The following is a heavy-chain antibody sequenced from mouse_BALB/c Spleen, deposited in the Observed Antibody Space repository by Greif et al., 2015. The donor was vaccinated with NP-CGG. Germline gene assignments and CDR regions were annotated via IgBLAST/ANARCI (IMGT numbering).Heavy chain of an antibody. J-gene: IGHJ1*01. D-gene: IGHD2-2*01. CDR1: GFSLTSYG. CDR2: IWSGGST. V-gene: IGHV2-2*02. Sequence: VKLVESGPGLVQPSQSLSITCTVSGFSLTSYGVHWVRQSPGKGLEWLGVIWSGGSTDYNAAFISRLSISKDNSKSXVFFKMNSLQANDTAIYYCARNGGLRRDWYFDVWGAGTTVTVSS. CDR3: ARNGGLRRDWYFDV.